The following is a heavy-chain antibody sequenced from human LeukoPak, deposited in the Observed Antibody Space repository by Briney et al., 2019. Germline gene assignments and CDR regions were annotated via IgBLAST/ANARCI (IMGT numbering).Heavy chain of an antibody. Sequence: SETLSLTCAVYGGSFSGYYWSWIRQPPGKGLEWIGEINHSGSTNYNPSLKSRVTISVDTSKNQFPLKLSSVTAADTAVYYCARGQGIMITFGGVEVDYWGQGTLVTVSS. D-gene: IGHD3-16*01. V-gene: IGHV4-34*01. CDR2: INHSGST. CDR1: GGSFSGYY. J-gene: IGHJ4*02. CDR3: ARGQGIMITFGGVEVDY.